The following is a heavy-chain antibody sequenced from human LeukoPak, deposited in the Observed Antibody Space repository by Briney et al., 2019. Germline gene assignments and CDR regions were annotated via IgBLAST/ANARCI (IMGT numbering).Heavy chain of an antibody. Sequence: SETLSLTCTVSGGSISSYYWSWIRQPAGKGLEWIGRIYISGSTNYNPSLKSRVTMSVDTSKNQFSLKLSSVTAADTAVYYCARALCSSTTCYAQYFDYWGQGTLVTVSS. J-gene: IGHJ4*02. CDR2: IYISGST. V-gene: IGHV4-4*07. CDR3: ARALCSSTTCYAQYFDY. CDR1: GGSISSYY. D-gene: IGHD2-2*01.